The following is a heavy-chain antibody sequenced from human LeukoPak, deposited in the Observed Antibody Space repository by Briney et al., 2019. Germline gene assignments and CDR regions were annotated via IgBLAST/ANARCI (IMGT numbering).Heavy chain of an antibody. CDR1: GFTFSSYE. V-gene: IGHV3-48*03. Sequence: PGRSLRLSCAASGFTFSSYEMNWVRQAPGKGLEWVSYISSSGSTIYYADSVKGRFTISRDNAKNSLYLQMNSLRAEDTAVYYCARETGCRSTRCHYYFDYWGQGTLVTVSS. CDR3: ARETGCRSTRCHYYFDY. D-gene: IGHD2-2*01. J-gene: IGHJ4*02. CDR2: ISSSGSTI.